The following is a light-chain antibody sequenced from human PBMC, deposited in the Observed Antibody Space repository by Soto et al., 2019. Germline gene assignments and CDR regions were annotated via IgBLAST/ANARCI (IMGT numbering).Light chain of an antibody. J-gene: IGKJ4*01. V-gene: IGKV3-20*01. CDR2: GAS. CDR3: QQYVSSPLT. CDR1: QSVSRSY. Sequence: EVVLTQSPGTLSLSPGERATLSCRASQSVSRSYLAWYQQKSGQAPRLLIYGASSRSTGIPDRFSGSGSGTDFTLTISRLEPEDFAVYYCQQYVSSPLTFGGGTKVDI.